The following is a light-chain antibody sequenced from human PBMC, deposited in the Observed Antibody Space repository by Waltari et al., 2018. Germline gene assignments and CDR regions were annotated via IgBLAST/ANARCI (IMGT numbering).Light chain of an antibody. Sequence: DIVMTQSPDSLAVSLGERATIDCRCSQSILSNSNNKNYLAWYQQKSGQHPKLLIYCAYTREYGVHDRFSGSVSGITFTLPVGSLQAEDVALYYCHPYYNTPRTFGRGTKVEIK. V-gene: IGKV4-1*01. CDR1: QSILSNSNNKNY. J-gene: IGKJ4*02. CDR3: HPYYNTPRT. CDR2: CAY.